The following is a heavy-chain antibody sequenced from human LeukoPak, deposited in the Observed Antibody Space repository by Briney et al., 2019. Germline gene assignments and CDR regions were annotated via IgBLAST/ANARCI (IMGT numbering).Heavy chain of an antibody. CDR1: GFTFSSYA. CDR3: AKSHTTGTTTESSDY. J-gene: IGHJ4*02. CDR2: LSGNGGST. Sequence: GGSLRLSCTASGFTFSSYAMSWVRQAPGKGLEWVSALSGNGGSTFYADSVKGRFTISRDNSKNTLYLQMNSLRAEDAAVYYCAKSHTTGTTTESSDYWGQGTLVTVSA. D-gene: IGHD1/OR15-1a*01. V-gene: IGHV3-23*01.